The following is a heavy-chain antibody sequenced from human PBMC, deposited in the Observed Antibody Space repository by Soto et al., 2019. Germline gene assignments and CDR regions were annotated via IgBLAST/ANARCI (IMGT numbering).Heavy chain of an antibody. CDR2: ISGSGDST. CDR3: ARHPERIAEIGWFDP. J-gene: IGHJ5*02. Sequence: GGSLRLSCAASGFTFSNYAMSWVRQAPGKGLEWVSGISGSGDSTYYADSVKGRFTISRDNSKNTLYLQMNSLRAEDTAVYYCARHPERIAEIGWFDPWGQGTLVTVSS. D-gene: IGHD6-13*01. CDR1: GFTFSNYA. V-gene: IGHV3-23*01.